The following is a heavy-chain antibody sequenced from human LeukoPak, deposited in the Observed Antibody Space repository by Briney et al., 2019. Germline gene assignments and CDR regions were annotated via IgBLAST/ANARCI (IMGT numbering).Heavy chain of an antibody. Sequence: ASVKVSCKVSGYTLTELSMHWVRQAPGKGLEWMGGFDPEDGETIYAQKFQGRVTMTEDTSTDTAYMELSSLRSEDTAVYYCATLIGVAGIGYYYYGMDVWGQGTTVTVSS. D-gene: IGHD6-19*01. CDR1: GYTLTELS. J-gene: IGHJ6*02. CDR2: FDPEDGET. CDR3: ATLIGVAGIGYYYYGMDV. V-gene: IGHV1-24*01.